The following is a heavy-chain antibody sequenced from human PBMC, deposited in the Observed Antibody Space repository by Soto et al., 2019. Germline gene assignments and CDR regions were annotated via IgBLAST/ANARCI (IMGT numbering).Heavy chain of an antibody. Sequence: EGSRRLSWAASGFTFSSYGMHWVRQAPGKGLEWVAVIWYDGSNKYYADSVKGRFTISRDNSKNTLYLQMNSLRAEDTAVYYCPRAARITMVRGVRKHGMDVWGQGTTVTVSS. D-gene: IGHD3-10*01. CDR3: PRAARITMVRGVRKHGMDV. J-gene: IGHJ6*02. CDR1: GFTFSSYG. V-gene: IGHV3-33*01. CDR2: IWYDGSNK.